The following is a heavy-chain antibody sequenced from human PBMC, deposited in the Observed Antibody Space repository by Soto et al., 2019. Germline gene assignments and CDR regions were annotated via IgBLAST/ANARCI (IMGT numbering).Heavy chain of an antibody. CDR2: IFPSDSDT. D-gene: IGHD4-4*01. V-gene: IGHV5-51*01. CDR3: ATYYRKYDY. Sequence: GESLKISCKGSGYSFSSYWIDWVRQMPGKGLEWMGIIFPSDSDTKYRPSFQGQVTISADLSISTAYLQWSNLKASDTAIYYCATYYRKYDYWGQGTLVTVSS. J-gene: IGHJ4*02. CDR1: GYSFSSYW.